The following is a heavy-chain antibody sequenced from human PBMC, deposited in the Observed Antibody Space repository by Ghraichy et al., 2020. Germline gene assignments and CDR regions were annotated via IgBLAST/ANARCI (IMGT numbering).Heavy chain of an antibody. J-gene: IGHJ4*02. Sequence: GGSLRLSCAASGFTFSSYWMSWVRQAPGKGLEWVANIKQDGSEKYYVDSVKGRFTISRDNAKNSLYLQMNSLRAEDTAVYYCARYFHGGYSGHFDYWGQGTLVTVSS. CDR1: GFTFSSYW. CDR2: IKQDGSEK. D-gene: IGHD5-12*01. V-gene: IGHV3-7*01. CDR3: ARYFHGGYSGHFDY.